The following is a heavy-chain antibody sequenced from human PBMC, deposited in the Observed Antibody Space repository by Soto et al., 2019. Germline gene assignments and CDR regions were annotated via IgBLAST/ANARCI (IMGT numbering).Heavy chain of an antibody. J-gene: IGHJ4*02. Sequence: KPSETLSLTCTVSGGSISSSSYYWGWIRQPPGKGLEWIGSIYYSGSTYYNPSLKSRVTISVDTSKNQFSLKLSSVTAADTAVYYCARGITMIVGSFDYWGQGTLVTVSS. D-gene: IGHD3-22*01. CDR1: GGSISSSSYY. CDR2: IYYSGST. V-gene: IGHV4-39*01. CDR3: ARGITMIVGSFDY.